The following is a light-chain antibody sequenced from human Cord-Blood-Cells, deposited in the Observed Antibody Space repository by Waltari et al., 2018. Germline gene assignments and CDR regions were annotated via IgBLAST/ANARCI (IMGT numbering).Light chain of an antibody. J-gene: IGKJ1*01. CDR1: QSISSY. Sequence: DIQMTQTPSSLSASVGDRVTITCRARQSISSYLNWYQHKPGKAPNPLIYAASSLQSGVPSRFSGSGCGTDFALAIGSLQPEDFATYCCQQGYSTLWTFGHGTKVEI. CDR3: QQGYSTLWT. CDR2: AAS. V-gene: IGKV1-39*01.